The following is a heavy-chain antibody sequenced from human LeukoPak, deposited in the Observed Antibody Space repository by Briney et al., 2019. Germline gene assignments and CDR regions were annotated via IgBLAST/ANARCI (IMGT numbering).Heavy chain of an antibody. CDR2: ISGTSVST. J-gene: IGHJ6*03. CDR3: AKGFGDYYYYYMDV. Sequence: GGSLRLSCAASGFTFSSYAMSWVRQAPGKGLEWLSAISGTSVSTYYPNSVKGRFTISRDNSENALFLQMNSLRAEDTAVYYCAKGFGDYYYYYMDVWGKGTTATVSS. D-gene: IGHD3-16*01. V-gene: IGHV3-23*01. CDR1: GFTFSSYA.